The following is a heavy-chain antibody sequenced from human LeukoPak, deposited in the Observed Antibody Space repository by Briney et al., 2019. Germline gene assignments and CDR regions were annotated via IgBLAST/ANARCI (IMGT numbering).Heavy chain of an antibody. CDR2: IFYSGST. V-gene: IGHV4-39*07. J-gene: IGHJ4*02. Sequence: PSETLSLTCTVSGGSISSSRYYWGWIRRPPGQGLEWIGNIFYSGSTYYNPSLKSRVTISVDTSKNQFSLKLSSVTAADTAVYYCARGSRYYGSGSLGYWGQGTLVTVSS. CDR1: GGSISSSRYY. CDR3: ARGSRYYGSGSLGY. D-gene: IGHD3-10*01.